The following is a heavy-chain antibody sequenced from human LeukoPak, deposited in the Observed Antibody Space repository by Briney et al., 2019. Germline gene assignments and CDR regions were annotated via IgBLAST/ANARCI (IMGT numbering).Heavy chain of an antibody. V-gene: IGHV1-8*01. D-gene: IGHD4-17*01. CDR2: MNPNGGNT. J-gene: IGHJ4*02. CDR3: ARGRTRKGGYGVDY. CDR1: GYTFTSYD. Sequence: ASVKVSCKASGYTFTSYDINWVRQATGQGLEWMGWMNPNGGNTGYAQKFQGRVTMTRNTSISTAYMELSSLRSEDTAVYYCARGRTRKGGYGVDYWGQGTLVTVSS.